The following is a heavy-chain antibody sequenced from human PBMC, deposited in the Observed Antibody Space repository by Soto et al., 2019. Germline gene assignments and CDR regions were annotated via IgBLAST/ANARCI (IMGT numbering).Heavy chain of an antibody. Sequence: QVQLVQSGAEVKKPGASVKVSCKASGYTFTSYGISWVRQAPGQGLEWMGWISAYTGNTNYAQKLQGRVTMTTDTSTSTVYMELRSLRSDETAVYYCARQYDILTGYYLEVGYWGQGTLVTVSS. CDR2: ISAYTGNT. J-gene: IGHJ4*02. CDR1: GYTFTSYG. D-gene: IGHD3-9*01. CDR3: ARQYDILTGYYLEVGY. V-gene: IGHV1-18*01.